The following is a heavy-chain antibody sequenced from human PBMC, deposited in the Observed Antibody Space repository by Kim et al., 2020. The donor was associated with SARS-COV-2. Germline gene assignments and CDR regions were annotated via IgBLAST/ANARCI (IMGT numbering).Heavy chain of an antibody. V-gene: IGHV3-23*01. D-gene: IGHD4-17*01. J-gene: IGHJ6*02. CDR1: GFTFSSYA. CDR2: ISGSGGST. Sequence: GGSLRLSCAASGFTFSSYAMSWVRQAPGKGLEWVSAISGSGGSTYYADSVKGRFTISRDNSKNTLYLQMNSLRAEDTAVYYCAKVGSDYRRYGMDVWGQGTTVTVSS. CDR3: AKVGSDYRRYGMDV.